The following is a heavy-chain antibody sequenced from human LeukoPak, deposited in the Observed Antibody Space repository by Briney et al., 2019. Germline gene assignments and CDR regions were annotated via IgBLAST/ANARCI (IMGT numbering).Heavy chain of an antibody. J-gene: IGHJ4*02. V-gene: IGHV3-7*01. Sequence: GGSLRLSCAASGLTFTDFWMNWVRLAPGRGLEWLANINPYGAEKYYVDSVKGRFAISRDNAKNEVYLEMNSLRAEDTGVYYCSGRDSSRSPRAYWGQGALVSVSS. CDR2: INPYGAEK. D-gene: IGHD2-2*01. CDR1: GLTFTDFW. CDR3: SGRDSSRSPRAY.